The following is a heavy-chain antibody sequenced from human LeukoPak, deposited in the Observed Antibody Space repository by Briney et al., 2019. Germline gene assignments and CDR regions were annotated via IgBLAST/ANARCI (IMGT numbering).Heavy chain of an antibody. CDR2: ISGSGDYT. V-gene: IGHV3-23*01. CDR1: GLTFKNYA. Sequence: GGSLRLSCAASGLTFKNYAMTWVRQAPGKGLQWVSTISGSGDYTYYADSVKGRFTISRDNSKNTLFLQMNSLRVEDTAIYYCATAPMDWGSAIDYWGQGTLVTVSS. J-gene: IGHJ4*02. CDR3: ATAPMDWGSAIDY. D-gene: IGHD3/OR15-3a*01.